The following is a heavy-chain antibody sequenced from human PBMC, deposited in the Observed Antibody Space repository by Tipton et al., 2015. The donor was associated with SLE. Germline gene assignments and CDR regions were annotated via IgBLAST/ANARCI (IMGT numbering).Heavy chain of an antibody. CDR1: GSSITSSHY. V-gene: IGHV4-38-2*02. Sequence: TLSLTCSVSGSSITSSHYWGWIRQPPGKGLEWIANVYLSGSTHYNPSLKSRVTISLDTSKNQFSLRLNSVTAADTAVYYCARGAARWFDPWGQGTLVTVSS. CDR2: VYLSGST. CDR3: ARGAARWFDP. D-gene: IGHD6-13*01. J-gene: IGHJ5*02.